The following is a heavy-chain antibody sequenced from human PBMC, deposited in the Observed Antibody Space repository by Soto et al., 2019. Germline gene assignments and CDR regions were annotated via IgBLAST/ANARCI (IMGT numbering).Heavy chain of an antibody. V-gene: IGHV5-51*01. CDR1: GYSFTSYW. D-gene: IGHD3-10*01. CDR3: AIPGYYYGSGSYFGHYYYYYGMDV. CDR2: VYPCDPDT. Sequence: HGESVKISCNGSGYSFTSYWIGWVRQMPGKGLEWMGIVYPCDPDTRYSPSFQGQVTISADKSISTAYLQWSSLKASDTAMYYCAIPGYYYGSGSYFGHYYYYYGMDVCGQGTPVTVSS. J-gene: IGHJ6*02.